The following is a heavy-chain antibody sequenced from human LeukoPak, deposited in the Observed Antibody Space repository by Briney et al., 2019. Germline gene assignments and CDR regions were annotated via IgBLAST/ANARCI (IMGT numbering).Heavy chain of an antibody. CDR2: INPNSGGT. Sequence: GASVKVSCKASGYTFTGYYMHWVRQAPGQGLEWMGWINPNSGGTNYAQKFQGRVTMTRDTSISTAYKELSRLRSDDTAVYYCARDLRAEIHYYYYYMDVWGKGTTVTVSS. CDR3: ARDLRAEIHYYYYYMDV. J-gene: IGHJ6*03. CDR1: GYTFTGYY. V-gene: IGHV1-2*02. D-gene: IGHD5-24*01.